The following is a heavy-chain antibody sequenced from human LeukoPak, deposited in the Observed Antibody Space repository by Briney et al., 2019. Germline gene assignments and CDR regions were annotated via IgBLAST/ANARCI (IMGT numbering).Heavy chain of an antibody. J-gene: IGHJ6*04. CDR3: ARVGWFGKGYYYGMDV. V-gene: IGHV4-4*02. CDR1: GGSISSSNW. Sequence: SGTLSLTCAVSGGSISSSNWWSWVRQPPGKGLEWIGEVYHSGSTNYNASLESRVTISIDKSKNQFSLKLSSVTAADTAVYYCARVGWFGKGYYYGMDVWGKGTTVTVSS. CDR2: VYHSGST. D-gene: IGHD3-10*01.